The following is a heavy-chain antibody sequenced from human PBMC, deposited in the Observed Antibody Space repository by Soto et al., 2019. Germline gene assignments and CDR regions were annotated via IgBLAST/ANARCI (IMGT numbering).Heavy chain of an antibody. V-gene: IGHV2-70*01. D-gene: IGHD6-13*01. Sequence: SGPTLVNPTQTLTLTCTFSGFSLSTSGMCVSWIRQPPGKALEWLALIDWDDDKYYSTSLKTRLTISKDTSKNQVVLTMTNMDPVDTATYYCPRHSRDKNKSGYYYYGMDVWGQGTTVTVSS. CDR2: IDWDDDK. CDR1: GFSLSTSGMC. J-gene: IGHJ6*02. CDR3: PRHSRDKNKSGYYYYGMDV.